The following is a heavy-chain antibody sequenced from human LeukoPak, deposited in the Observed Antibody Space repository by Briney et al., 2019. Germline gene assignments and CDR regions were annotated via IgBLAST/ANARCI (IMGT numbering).Heavy chain of an antibody. J-gene: IGHJ4*02. D-gene: IGHD3-10*01. Sequence: PGGSLRLSCAASGFTFSSYGMHWVRQAPGKGLEWVAFIRYDGSNKYYADSVKGRFTISRDNSKNTLYLQMNSLRAEDTAVYYCAKRVLSGRKNHFDYWGQGTLVTVSS. CDR3: AKRVLSGRKNHFDY. CDR2: IRYDGSNK. CDR1: GFTFSSYG. V-gene: IGHV3-30*02.